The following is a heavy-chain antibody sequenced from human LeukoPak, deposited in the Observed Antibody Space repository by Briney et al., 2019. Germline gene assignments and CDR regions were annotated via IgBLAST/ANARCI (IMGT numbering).Heavy chain of an antibody. D-gene: IGHD7-27*01. J-gene: IGHJ4*02. Sequence: PSQTLSLTCTVSGGSISSGSYYWSWIRQPAGKGLEWIGRIYTSGSTNYNPSLKSRVTISVDTSKNQFSLKLSSVTAADTAVYYCARVHTWGYYFDYWGQGTPVTVSS. CDR3: ARVHTWGYYFDY. CDR1: GGSISSGSYY. CDR2: IYTSGST. V-gene: IGHV4-61*02.